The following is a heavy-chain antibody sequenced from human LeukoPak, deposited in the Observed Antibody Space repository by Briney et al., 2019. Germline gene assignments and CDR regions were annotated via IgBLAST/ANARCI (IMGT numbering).Heavy chain of an antibody. D-gene: IGHD6-25*01. J-gene: IGHJ4*02. V-gene: IGHV1-69*13. CDR2: IIPIFGTA. CDR1: GGTFSSYA. Sequence: SVKVSCKASGGTFSSYAISWVRQAPGQGLEWMGGIIPIFGTANYAQKFQDRVTITADESTSTAYMELSSLRSEGTAVYYCARHGYSSEYYFDYWGQGTLVTVSS. CDR3: ARHGYSSEYYFDY.